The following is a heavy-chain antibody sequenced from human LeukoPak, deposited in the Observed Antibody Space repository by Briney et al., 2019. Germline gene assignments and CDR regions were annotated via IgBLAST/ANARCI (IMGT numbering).Heavy chain of an antibody. Sequence: GGSLRLSCAASGFRFSDYYMTWIRQAPGKGLEWVSSISRGGSSKYSADAVKGRFTISRDNAKNSLDLQMDSLRPEDTAVYYCVRDQFLDYWGQGTLVAVSS. CDR1: GFRFSDYY. V-gene: IGHV3-11*01. J-gene: IGHJ4*02. CDR2: ISRGGSSK. CDR3: VRDQFLDY.